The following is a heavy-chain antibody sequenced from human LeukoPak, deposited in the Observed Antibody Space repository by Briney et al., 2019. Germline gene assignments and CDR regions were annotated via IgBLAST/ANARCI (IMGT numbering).Heavy chain of an antibody. CDR1: GYILTRNW. Sequence: GESLKISCKISGYILTRNWIGWVRQVPGKGLEWMGLVYPGDYSDTKYSPSFQGQVTFSVDKSISTAYLQWSSLKASDTAIYYCARAASISSLRYNWFDPWGQGALVAVSS. V-gene: IGHV5-51*01. CDR3: ARAASISSLRYNWFDP. D-gene: IGHD6-6*01. J-gene: IGHJ5*02. CDR2: VYPGDYSDT.